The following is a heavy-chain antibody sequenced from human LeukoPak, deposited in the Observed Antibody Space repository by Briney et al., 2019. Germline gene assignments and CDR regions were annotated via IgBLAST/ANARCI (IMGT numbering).Heavy chain of an antibody. CDR1: GFTFISYG. CDR3: AKGKFGDPLNY. V-gene: IGHV3-30*02. D-gene: IGHD3-10*01. Sequence: GGSLRLSCAASGFTFISYGMYWVRQAPGKGLESVAFIRYDGSNKYYADSVKGRFTISKDNSKNTVDLLMNNVRAEDTALYYCAKGKFGDPLNYWGQGTLVTVSS. CDR2: IRYDGSNK. J-gene: IGHJ4*02.